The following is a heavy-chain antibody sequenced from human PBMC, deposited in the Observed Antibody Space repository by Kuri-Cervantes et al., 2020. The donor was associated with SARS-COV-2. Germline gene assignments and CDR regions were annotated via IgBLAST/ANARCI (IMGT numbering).Heavy chain of an antibody. CDR3: ATDYCHVINCPNYYYFLDV. V-gene: IGHV3-74*01. D-gene: IGHD2-8*01. J-gene: IGHJ6*02. CDR1: GFTFSSYW. Sequence: GGSLRLSCAASGFTFSSYWMNWVRQAPGKGLEWVSGINSDGSSTDYADSVKGRFTIARDNAKNTLYLQMNSLRAADTAVYYCATDYCHVINCPNYYYFLDVWGQGTTVTVSS. CDR2: INSDGSST.